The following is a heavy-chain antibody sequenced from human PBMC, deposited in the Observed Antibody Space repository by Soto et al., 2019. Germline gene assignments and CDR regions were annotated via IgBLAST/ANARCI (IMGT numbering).Heavy chain of an antibody. J-gene: IGHJ6*02. V-gene: IGHV1-69*12. D-gene: IGHD4-17*01. CDR2: IIPIFGTA. CDR3: ASTVTTIGYSYYYGMDV. CDR1: GGTFSSYA. Sequence: QVQLVQSGAAVKKPGSSVKVSCKASGGTFSSYAISWVRQAPGQGLEWMGGIIPIFGTANYAQKFQGRVTITADESTSTAYMELSSLRSEDTAVYYCASTVTTIGYSYYYGMDVWGQGTTVTVSS.